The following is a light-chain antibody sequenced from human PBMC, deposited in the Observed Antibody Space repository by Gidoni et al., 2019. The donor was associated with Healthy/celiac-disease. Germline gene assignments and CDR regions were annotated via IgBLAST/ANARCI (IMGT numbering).Light chain of an antibody. CDR2: LGS. V-gene: IGKV2-28*01. Sequence: DIVMTQSPPSLPVTPGEPASISCRSSQSLLHSNGYNYLDWYLQKPGQSPQLLIYLGSNRASGVPDRFSGSGSGTDFTLKISRVEAEYVGVYYCMQDLQTPWTFGQGTKVEIK. J-gene: IGKJ1*01. CDR3: MQDLQTPWT. CDR1: QSLLHSNGYNY.